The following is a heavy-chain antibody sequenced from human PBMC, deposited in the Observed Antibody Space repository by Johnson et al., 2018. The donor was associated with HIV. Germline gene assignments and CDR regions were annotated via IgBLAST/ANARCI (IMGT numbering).Heavy chain of an antibody. V-gene: IGHV3-30*01. J-gene: IGHJ3*02. CDR3: ARVKGAFDI. Sequence: ESVKGRFTISRDNSKNTLYLQMNSLRAEDTAVYYCARVKGAFDIWGQGTMVTVSS.